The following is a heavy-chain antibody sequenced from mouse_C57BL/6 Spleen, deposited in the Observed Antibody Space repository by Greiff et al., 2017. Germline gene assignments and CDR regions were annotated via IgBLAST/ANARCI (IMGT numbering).Heavy chain of an antibody. D-gene: IGHD4-1*01. CDR2: IDPETGGT. CDR3: TRDWAVYWYFDV. J-gene: IGHJ1*03. Sequence: QVHVKQSGAELVRPGASVTLSCKASGYTFTDYEMHWVKQTPVHGLEWIGAIDPETGGTAYNQKFKGKAILTADKSSSTAYMELRSLTSEDSAVYYCTRDWAVYWYFDVWGTGTTVTVSS. CDR1: GYTFTDYE. V-gene: IGHV1-15*01.